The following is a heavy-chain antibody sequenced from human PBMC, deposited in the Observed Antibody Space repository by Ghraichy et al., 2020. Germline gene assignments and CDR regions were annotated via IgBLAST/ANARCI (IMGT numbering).Heavy chain of an antibody. V-gene: IGHV4-39*01. J-gene: IGHJ1*01. CDR2: VYYTGST. CDR1: GASISTSDYY. Sequence: SETLYLTCTVSGASISTSDYYWGWIRQPPGKGLEWLGTVYYTGSTYYNPSLKSRVTTSIDTSRNQFSLNLNFVTAADAAVYFCVGLFRAWAVIHHWCQGTPVTVSS. CDR3: VGLFRAWAVIHH. D-gene: IGHD7-27*01.